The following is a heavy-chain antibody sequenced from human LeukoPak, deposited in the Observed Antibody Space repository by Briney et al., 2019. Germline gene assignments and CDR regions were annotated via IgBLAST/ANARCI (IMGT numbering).Heavy chain of an antibody. CDR3: ARDTDSWYFDY. CDR1: GFTFSSYA. Sequence: GSLRLSCAASGFTFSSYAMHWVRQAPGKGLEWVAIISYDGSNKYYADSVKGRFTISRDNSKNTLYLQMNSLRAEDTAVYYCARDTDSWYFDYWGQGTLVTVSS. D-gene: IGHD6-13*01. J-gene: IGHJ4*02. CDR2: ISYDGSNK. V-gene: IGHV3-30*04.